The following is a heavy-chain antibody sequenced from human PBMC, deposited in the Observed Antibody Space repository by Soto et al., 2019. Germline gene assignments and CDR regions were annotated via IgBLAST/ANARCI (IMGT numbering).Heavy chain of an antibody. CDR3: ARARGGGWGCDDNLPGYYRYYYYGMDV. J-gene: IGHJ6*02. Sequence: QVQLVQSGAEVKKPGSSVKVSCKASGGTFSSYAISWVRQAPGQGLEWMGGIIPIFGTANYAQKFQGRVTITADESTRTADMERSGRRSEDTAVYYCARARGGGWGCDDNLPGYYRYYYYGMDVWGQGTTVTVSS. D-gene: IGHD3-9*01. CDR1: GGTFSSYA. V-gene: IGHV1-69*01. CDR2: IIPIFGTA.